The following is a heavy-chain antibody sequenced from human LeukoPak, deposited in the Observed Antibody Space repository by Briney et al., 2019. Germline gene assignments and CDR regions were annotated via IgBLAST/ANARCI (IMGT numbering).Heavy chain of an antibody. CDR2: ISGSGDST. V-gene: IGHV3-23*01. CDR1: GFTFTSYA. J-gene: IGHJ4*02. CDR3: ANYYYDTSGYKN. D-gene: IGHD3-22*01. Sequence: PGGSLRLSCAASGFTFTSYAMSWVRRAPGKGLEWVSAISGSGDSTYYAGSVKGRFTISRDNSKNTLYLQMNSLRAEDTAVYYCANYYYDTSGYKNWGQGTLVTVSS.